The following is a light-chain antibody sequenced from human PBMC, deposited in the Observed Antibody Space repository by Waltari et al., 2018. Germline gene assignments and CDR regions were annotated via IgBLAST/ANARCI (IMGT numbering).Light chain of an antibody. CDR3: LLHFEDIRA. Sequence: QAEVTQEPSLPVSPGGTVALPCGASTVAVTTAIHPYGFLQKPGHVPRTLIYDTDNQHPWTPACVACSRLGGKAALTLWGGQPEEESVYYCLLHFEDIRAYGGGTKLTVL. CDR2: DTD. V-gene: IGLV7-46*01. CDR1: TVAVTTAIH. J-gene: IGLJ3*02.